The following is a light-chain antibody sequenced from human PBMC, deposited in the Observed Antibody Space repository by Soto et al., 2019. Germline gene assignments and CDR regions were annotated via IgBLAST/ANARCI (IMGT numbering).Light chain of an antibody. CDR3: AAWDDSLNGQV. J-gene: IGLJ3*02. CDR1: SSNIGSNT. Sequence: QSVLTQPPSASGTPGQRVTISCSGSSSNIGSNTVYWYQQLPGTAPKLLIYSNNQRPSGVPDRFSGSKSGTSASLAISGLQSEDEADYYCAAWDDSLNGQVFGGGTKVTVL. V-gene: IGLV1-44*01. CDR2: SNN.